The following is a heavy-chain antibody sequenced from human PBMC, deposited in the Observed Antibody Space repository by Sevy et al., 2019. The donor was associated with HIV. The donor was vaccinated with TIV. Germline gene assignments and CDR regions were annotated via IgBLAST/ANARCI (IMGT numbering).Heavy chain of an antibody. CDR1: GDSISGYY. Sequence: SETLSLTCTVSGDSISGYYWSWIRQPPGKGLEWIGYVYYSGRTNYNPSLRSRVTISQDTSKNQISLKLNSVTAADTAVYYCARAYSDYYYAMDVWGQGTTVTVS. CDR3: ARAYSDYYYAMDV. CDR2: VYYSGRT. J-gene: IGHJ6*02. V-gene: IGHV4-59*01. D-gene: IGHD2-15*01.